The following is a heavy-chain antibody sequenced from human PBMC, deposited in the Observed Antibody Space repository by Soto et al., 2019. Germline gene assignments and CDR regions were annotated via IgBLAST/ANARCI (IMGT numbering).Heavy chain of an antibody. D-gene: IGHD6-13*01. V-gene: IGHV1-69*13. CDR1: GGTFSSYA. Sequence: GASVKVSCKASGGTFSSYAISWVRQAPGQGLEWMGGIIPIFGTANYAQKFQGRVTITADESTSTAYMELSSLRSEDTAVYYCARAPEYSSRWYYFDYWGQGTPVPVYS. CDR3: ARAPEYSSRWYYFDY. CDR2: IIPIFGTA. J-gene: IGHJ4*02.